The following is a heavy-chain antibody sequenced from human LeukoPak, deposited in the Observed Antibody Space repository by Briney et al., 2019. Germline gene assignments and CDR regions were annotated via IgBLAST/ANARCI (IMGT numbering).Heavy chain of an antibody. CDR1: GYTLTELS. CDR3: ATSAGRGTSYGDYVGLYYYGMDV. J-gene: IGHJ6*02. D-gene: IGHD4-17*01. Sequence: ASVTVSFTVSGYTLTELSMHWVRQAPGKGLEWMGGFDPEDGETIYAQKFQGRVTMTEDTSTDTAYMELSSLRSEDTAVYYCATSAGRGTSYGDYVGLYYYGMDVWGQGTTVTVSS. V-gene: IGHV1-24*01. CDR2: FDPEDGET.